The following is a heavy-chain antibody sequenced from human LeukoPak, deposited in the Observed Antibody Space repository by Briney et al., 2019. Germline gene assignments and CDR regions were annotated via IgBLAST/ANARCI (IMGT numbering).Heavy chain of an antibody. V-gene: IGHV1-18*01. CDR1: GYTFTSYG. D-gene: IGHD3-22*01. J-gene: IGHJ4*02. CDR3: ARDYYYDSSGYVDY. CDR2: ISAYNGNA. Sequence: GASVKVSCKASGYTFTSYGISWVRQAPGQGLEWMGWISAYNGNANYAQNLQGRITMTTDTSTSTAYMELTSLRSEDTAVYYCARDYYYDSSGYVDYWGEGTQVTVSS.